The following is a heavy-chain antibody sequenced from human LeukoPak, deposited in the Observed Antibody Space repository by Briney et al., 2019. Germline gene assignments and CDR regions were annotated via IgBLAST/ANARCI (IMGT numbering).Heavy chain of an antibody. CDR2: ISAYNGNT. CDR3: ARADYGSGSYSPFDY. D-gene: IGHD3-10*01. Sequence: ASVKVSCKASGYTFTSYGISWVRQAPGQGLEWMGWISAYNGNTNYAQKPQGRVTMTTDTSTSTAYMELRSLRSDDTAVYYCARADYGSGSYSPFDYWGQGTLVTVSS. V-gene: IGHV1-18*01. CDR1: GYTFTSYG. J-gene: IGHJ4*02.